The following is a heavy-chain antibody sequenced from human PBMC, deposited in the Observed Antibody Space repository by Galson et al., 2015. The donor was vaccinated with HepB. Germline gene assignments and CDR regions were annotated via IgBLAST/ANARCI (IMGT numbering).Heavy chain of an antibody. CDR1: GLTFSSDW. D-gene: IGHD1-1*01. V-gene: IGHV3-7*03. CDR2: IKQDGSEK. Sequence: SLRLSCAASGLTFSSDWMSWVRQAPGKGLEWVANIKQDGSEKYYVDSVKGRFTVSRDNANNLLYLQMNSLRVEDTAVYYCARDKDWIWDYWGQGTLVTVSS. J-gene: IGHJ4*02. CDR3: ARDKDWIWDY.